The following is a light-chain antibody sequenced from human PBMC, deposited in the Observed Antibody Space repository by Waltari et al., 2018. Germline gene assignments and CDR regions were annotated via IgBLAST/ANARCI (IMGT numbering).Light chain of an antibody. J-gene: IGKJ4*01. CDR1: QAISNY. CDR3: QKYNSAPLT. V-gene: IGKV1-27*01. Sequence: DIQMTQSPSSLSASVGDRVTITCRASQAISNYLAWYQQKPGKVPKLLIYAASILQSGVPSRFSGTGSGTGFSLTISSLQPEDVATYYCQKYNSAPLTFGGGTKAEIK. CDR2: AAS.